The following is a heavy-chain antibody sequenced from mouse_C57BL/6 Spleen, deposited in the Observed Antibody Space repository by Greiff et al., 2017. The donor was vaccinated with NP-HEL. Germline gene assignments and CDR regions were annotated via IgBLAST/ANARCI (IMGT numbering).Heavy chain of an antibody. D-gene: IGHD2-3*01. Sequence: EVKLVESGGGLVQPGGSMKLSCAASGFTFSDAWMDWVRQSPEKGLEWVAEIRNKANNHATYYAESVKGRFTISRDDSKSSVYLQMNSLRAEDTGIYYCTRESGYYYYYAMDYWGQGTSVTVSS. CDR2: IRNKANNHAT. J-gene: IGHJ4*01. CDR3: TRESGYYYYYAMDY. V-gene: IGHV6-6*01. CDR1: GFTFSDAW.